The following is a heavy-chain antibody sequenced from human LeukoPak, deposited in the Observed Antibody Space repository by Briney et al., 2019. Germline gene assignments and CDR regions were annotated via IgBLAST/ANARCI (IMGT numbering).Heavy chain of an antibody. D-gene: IGHD6-19*01. CDR1: GFILSSNY. CDR3: ASPSSGQSFDI. Sequence: PGGSLRLSCAASGFILSSNYKNWVRQAPGKGLEWVSVIYTGGNTYYADSVKGRFTISRDNSKNTLYLQMHSLRAEDTAVYYCASPSSGQSFDIWGQGTMVTVSS. J-gene: IGHJ3*02. V-gene: IGHV3-53*01. CDR2: IYTGGNT.